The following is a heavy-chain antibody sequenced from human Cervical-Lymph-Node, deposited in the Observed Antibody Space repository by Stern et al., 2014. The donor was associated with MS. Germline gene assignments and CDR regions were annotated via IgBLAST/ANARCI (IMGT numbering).Heavy chain of an antibody. V-gene: IGHV2-26*01. CDR1: GFSLSDARMG. CDR2: IFSNDEK. Sequence: QITLKESGPVLVKPTETLTLTCTVSGFSLSDARMGVSWIRQPPGKALEWLAYIFSNDEKSYSTSLKTRLTVSRDTSRSQVVLIMTNMDPVDTATYYCARITESDHSNILDFWGQGTLVTVSS. CDR3: ARITESDHSNILDF. J-gene: IGHJ4*02. D-gene: IGHD4-11*01.